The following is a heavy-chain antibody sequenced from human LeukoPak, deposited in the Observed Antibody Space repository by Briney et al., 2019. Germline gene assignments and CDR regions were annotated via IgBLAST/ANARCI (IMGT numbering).Heavy chain of an antibody. V-gene: IGHV3-30-3*01. D-gene: IGHD3-22*01. CDR3: ARLMTIYYDNQGPRFDY. J-gene: IGHJ4*02. CDR2: ISYDEIHK. CDR1: GFTFSNYA. Sequence: GRSLRLSCAASGFTFSNYAMHWVRQAPGKGLEWVAVISYDEIHKYYADSLKGRFTISRDNSKNTLYLQMNSLRAEDTAVYYCARLMTIYYDNQGPRFDYWGQGTLVTVSS.